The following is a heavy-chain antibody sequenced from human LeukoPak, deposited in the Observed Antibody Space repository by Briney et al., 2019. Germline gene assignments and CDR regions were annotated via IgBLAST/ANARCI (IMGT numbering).Heavy chain of an antibody. CDR2: IKQDGSEN. CDR1: GFTFSNYW. V-gene: IGHV3-7*01. D-gene: IGHD2-15*01. CDR3: TRDTGCPGGTCYSFYDY. J-gene: IGHJ4*02. Sequence: QPGGSLRLSCAASGFTFSNYWMTWVRQAPGKGLEWVSNIKQDGSENYYVYSVKGRFTISRDNAENSLYLQMNVLRAEDTAVYYCTRDTGCPGGTCYSFYDYWGQGTLVTVSS.